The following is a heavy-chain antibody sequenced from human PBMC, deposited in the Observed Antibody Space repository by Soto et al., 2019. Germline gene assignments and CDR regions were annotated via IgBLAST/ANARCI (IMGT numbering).Heavy chain of an antibody. J-gene: IGHJ4*02. CDR1: GGSFSGYY. V-gene: IGHV4-34*01. CDR3: ARVGSSSPFDY. CDR2: INHSGST. Sequence: SETLSLTCAVYGGSFSGYYWSWIRQPPGKGLEWIGEINHSGSTNYNPSLKSRVTISVDTSKNQFSLKLSSVTAADTAVYYCARVGSSSPFDYWGQGTLVTVSS. D-gene: IGHD6-6*01.